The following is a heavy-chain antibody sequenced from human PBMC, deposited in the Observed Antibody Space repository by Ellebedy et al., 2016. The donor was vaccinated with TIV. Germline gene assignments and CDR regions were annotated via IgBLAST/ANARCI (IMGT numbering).Heavy chain of an antibody. V-gene: IGHV4-39*07. J-gene: IGHJ5*02. Sequence: MPGGSLRLSCTVSGGSISNSDYYWNWIRQPPGKGLEWIGSIYYSGSACYNPSLKSRVTVPVDTSKNQFSLNLSSVTAADTAVYYCARDPALPRGRFDTWGQGTLVTVSS. CDR2: IYYSGSA. CDR3: ARDPALPRGRFDT. CDR1: GGSISNSDYY.